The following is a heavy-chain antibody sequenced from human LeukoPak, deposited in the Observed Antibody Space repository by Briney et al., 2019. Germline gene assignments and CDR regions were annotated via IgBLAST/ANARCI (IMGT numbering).Heavy chain of an antibody. CDR1: GGSFSGYY. CDR2: INHSGST. Sequence: SETLSLTCAVYGGSFSGYYWSWIRHPPGKGLEWIGEINHSGSTNYNPSLKSRVTISVDTSKNQFSLKLSSVTAADTAVYYCASALAYYYDSSGYSWLAFDIWGQGTMVTVSS. D-gene: IGHD3-22*01. CDR3: ASALAYYYDSSGYSWLAFDI. J-gene: IGHJ3*02. V-gene: IGHV4-34*01.